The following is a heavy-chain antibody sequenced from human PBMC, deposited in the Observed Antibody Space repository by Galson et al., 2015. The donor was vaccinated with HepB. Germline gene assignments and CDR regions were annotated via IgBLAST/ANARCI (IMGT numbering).Heavy chain of an antibody. CDR1: GFTFSTYG. D-gene: IGHD3-10*01. CDR2: ISSDGSLN. V-gene: IGHV3-30*03. J-gene: IGHJ4*02. Sequence: SLRLSCAASGFTFSTYGMHWVRQAPGKGLEWVAAISSDGSLNYYADSVRGRFTISRDNSKNTLYLQVNSPRLEDTAVYYCARSITMVRINTPDYWGQGTLVIVSS. CDR3: ARSITMVRINTPDY.